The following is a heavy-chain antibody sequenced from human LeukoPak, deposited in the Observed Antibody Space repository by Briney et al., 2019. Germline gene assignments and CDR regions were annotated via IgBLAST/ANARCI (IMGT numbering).Heavy chain of an antibody. CDR2: INPNSGGT. Sequence: ASVNVSCKASGYTFTGYYMHWVRQAPGQGLEWMGWINPNSGGTNYAQKFQGRVTMTRDTSISTAYMELSRLRSDDTAVYYCARDAPLYDFWSGYPPDVWGKGTTVTVSS. CDR3: ARDAPLYDFWSGYPPDV. CDR1: GYTFTGYY. D-gene: IGHD3-3*01. V-gene: IGHV1-2*02. J-gene: IGHJ6*04.